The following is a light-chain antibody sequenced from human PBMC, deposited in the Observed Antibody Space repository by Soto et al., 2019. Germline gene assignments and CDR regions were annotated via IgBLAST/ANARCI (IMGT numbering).Light chain of an antibody. V-gene: IGKV3-20*01. CDR3: QQYGTSPYT. CDR2: GAS. CDR1: QSVSSNY. J-gene: IGKJ2*01. Sequence: EIVLTQSPGTLSLSPGESATLSCRASQSVSSNYLAWYQQKPGQAPRLLIYGASSRATGIPDRFSGSGSGADLTLTISRLEPEDFAVYYCQQYGTSPYTFGQGTKVDI.